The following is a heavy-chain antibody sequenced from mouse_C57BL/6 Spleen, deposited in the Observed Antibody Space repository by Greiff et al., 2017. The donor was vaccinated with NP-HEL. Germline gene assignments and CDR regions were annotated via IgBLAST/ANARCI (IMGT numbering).Heavy chain of an antibody. CDR1: GYTFTSYW. Sequence: QVHVKQSGAELVKPGASVKLSCKASGYTFTSYWMQWVKQRPGQGLEWIGEIDPSDSYTNYNQKFKGKATLTVDTSSSTAYMQLSSLTSEDSAVYYCARGYWAYFDYWGQGTTLTVSS. V-gene: IGHV1-50*01. CDR3: ARGYWAYFDY. CDR2: IDPSDSYT. J-gene: IGHJ2*01. D-gene: IGHD4-1*01.